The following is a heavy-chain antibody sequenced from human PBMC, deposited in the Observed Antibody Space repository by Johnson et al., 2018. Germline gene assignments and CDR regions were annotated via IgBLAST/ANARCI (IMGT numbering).Heavy chain of an antibody. CDR1: GYSFTSYY. CDR3: ARNLLRCSGGSCYGYYCHYHMDV. J-gene: IGHJ6*03. D-gene: IGHD2-15*01. Sequence: QVQLVESGAEVKKPGASMKVSCKTSGYSFTSYYMHWVRQAPGQGLEWVGMINPSGGTTTYAQKFQGRVTMTRDTSTSAVYRERGSLCSEDTAVYYCARNLLRCSGGSCYGYYCHYHMDVWGKGTTVTVSS. V-gene: IGHV1-46*01. CDR2: INPSGGTT.